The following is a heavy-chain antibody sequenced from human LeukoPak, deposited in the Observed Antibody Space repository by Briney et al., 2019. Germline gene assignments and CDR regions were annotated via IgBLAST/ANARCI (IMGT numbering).Heavy chain of an antibody. CDR1: GGSISSSSYY. J-gene: IGHJ4*01. CDR3: ARVKAVAGTLPHLLDY. V-gene: IGHV4-39*07. D-gene: IGHD6-19*01. CDR2: INHSGST. Sequence: PSETLSLTCTVSGGSISSSSYYWGWIRQPPGKGLEWIGEINHSGSTKYNPPLKSRLTISKDKFKNQFSLKLTSVTVADTAVYFCARVKAVAGTLPHLLDYWGQGTLVTVSS.